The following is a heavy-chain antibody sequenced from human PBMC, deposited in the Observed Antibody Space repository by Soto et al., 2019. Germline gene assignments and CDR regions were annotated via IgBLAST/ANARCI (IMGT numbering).Heavy chain of an antibody. J-gene: IGHJ4*02. CDR2: INHSGST. CDR1: GGSFSGYY. CDR3: ARGIRSSSGGSFDY. V-gene: IGHV4-34*01. Sequence: SETLSLTCAVYGGSFSGYYWSWIRQPPGKGLEWIGEINHSGSTNYNPSLKSRVTISVDTSKNQFSLKLSSVTAADTAVYYCARGIRSSSGGSFDYWGQGTLVTVSS. D-gene: IGHD6-6*01.